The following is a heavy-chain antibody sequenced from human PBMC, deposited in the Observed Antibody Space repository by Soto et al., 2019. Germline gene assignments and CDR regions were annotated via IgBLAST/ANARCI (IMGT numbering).Heavy chain of an antibody. CDR1: GYNFTNYW. V-gene: IGHV5-51*01. Sequence: GESLKISCKGSGYNFTNYWIGWVRQMPGKGLEWMGIIYPGDSDTRYSPSFQGQVTISADKSISTAYLQWSSLKASDTAMYYCARRFYYYDSSGYKYYFDYWGQGTLVTVS. CDR2: IYPGDSDT. D-gene: IGHD3-22*01. J-gene: IGHJ4*02. CDR3: ARRFYYYDSSGYKYYFDY.